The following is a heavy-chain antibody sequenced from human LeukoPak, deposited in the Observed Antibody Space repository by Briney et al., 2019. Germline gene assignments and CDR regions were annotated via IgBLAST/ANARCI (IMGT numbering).Heavy chain of an antibody. D-gene: IGHD6-19*01. J-gene: IGHJ4*02. CDR1: GFTFSSYS. V-gene: IGHV3-48*01. CDR3: ASIPSSSGWYPFDY. Sequence: GGSLRLSCAASGFTFSSYSMNWVRQAPGKGLEWVSYISSSSSTIYYADSVKGRFTISRDNAKNSLYLQMNSLRAEDTAVYYCASIPSSSGWYPFDYWGQGTLVTVSS. CDR2: ISSSSSTI.